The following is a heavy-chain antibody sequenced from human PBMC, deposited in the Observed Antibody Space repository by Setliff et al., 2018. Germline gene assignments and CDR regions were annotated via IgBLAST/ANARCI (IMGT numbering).Heavy chain of an antibody. J-gene: IGHJ4*02. CDR3: AGAYYYDSSGYYFGY. V-gene: IGHV1-46*01. D-gene: IGHD3-22*01. CDR1: GYTFTSHY. CDR2: INPSSGRT. Sequence: ASVKVSCKASGYTFTSHYMHWVRQAPGLGLEWMGTINPSSGRTSYAQKFQGRVTMTRDTSTSTVYMDMSSLRSEDTAVYYCAGAYYYDSSGYYFGYWGQGTLVTVSS.